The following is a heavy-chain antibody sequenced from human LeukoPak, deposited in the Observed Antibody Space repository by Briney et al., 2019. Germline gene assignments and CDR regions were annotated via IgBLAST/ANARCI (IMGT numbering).Heavy chain of an antibody. J-gene: IGHJ6*03. CDR1: GYTFTGYY. Sequence: AAVKASCKASGYTFTGYYMHWVRQASGQGLEWMGWINPNSGGTNYAQKFQGRVTMTRDTSISTAYMELSRLRSDDTAVYYCARGTTRYCSSTSCYRGLRIKYYYYYMDVWGKGTTVTVSS. D-gene: IGHD2-2*02. V-gene: IGHV1-2*02. CDR2: INPNSGGT. CDR3: ARGTTRYCSSTSCYRGLRIKYYYYYMDV.